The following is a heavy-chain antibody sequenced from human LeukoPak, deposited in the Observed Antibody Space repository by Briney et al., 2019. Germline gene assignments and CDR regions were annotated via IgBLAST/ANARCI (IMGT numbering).Heavy chain of an antibody. CDR1: GYTFTGYY. D-gene: IGHD2-15*01. Sequence: ASVKVSCKASGYTFTGYYMHWVRQAPGQGLEWMGWINPNSGGTNYAQKFQGRVTMTRDTSISTAYMELRSLRSDDTAVYYCARVPYLCSGGSCYSNWFDPWGQGTLVTVSS. V-gene: IGHV1-2*02. CDR2: INPNSGGT. CDR3: ARVPYLCSGGSCYSNWFDP. J-gene: IGHJ5*02.